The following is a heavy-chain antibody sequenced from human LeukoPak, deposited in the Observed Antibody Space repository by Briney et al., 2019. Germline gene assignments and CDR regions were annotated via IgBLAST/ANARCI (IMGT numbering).Heavy chain of an antibody. Sequence: PSETLSLTCTVPGGSISSYYWSWIRQPPGKGLEWIGYIYYSGSTNYNPSLKSRVTISVDTSKNQFSLKLSSVTAADTAVYYCACRHDAFDIWGQGTMVTVSS. CDR2: IYYSGST. J-gene: IGHJ3*02. CDR3: ACRHDAFDI. CDR1: GGSISSYY. V-gene: IGHV4-59*01.